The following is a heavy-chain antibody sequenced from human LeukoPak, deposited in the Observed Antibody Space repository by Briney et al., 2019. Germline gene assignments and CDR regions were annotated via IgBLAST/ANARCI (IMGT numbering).Heavy chain of an antibody. J-gene: IGHJ3*02. Sequence: GGSLRLSCAASGFTFSNYEMNWVRQAPGKGLEWLAFIRYDGSNKNYADSVKGRFTISRDNTKNSLYLQMNSLRAEDTAVYYCAKDGGSDPDSFDIWGQGTMVTVSS. CDR3: AKDGGSDPDSFDI. CDR2: IRYDGSNK. CDR1: GFTFSNYE. V-gene: IGHV3-30*02. D-gene: IGHD2-15*01.